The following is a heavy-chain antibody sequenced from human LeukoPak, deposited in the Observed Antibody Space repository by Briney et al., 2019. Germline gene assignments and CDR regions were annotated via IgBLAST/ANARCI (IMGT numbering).Heavy chain of an antibody. J-gene: IGHJ4*02. Sequence: SETLSLTCAVYGGSFSGYYWSWIRQPPGKGLEWIGEINHSGSTNYNPSLKSRVTISVDTSKNQFSLKLSSVTAADTAVYYCARVEQEQWPFDYWGQGTLVTVSS. CDR1: GGSFSGYY. CDR3: ARVEQEQWPFDY. D-gene: IGHD6-19*01. CDR2: INHSGST. V-gene: IGHV4-34*01.